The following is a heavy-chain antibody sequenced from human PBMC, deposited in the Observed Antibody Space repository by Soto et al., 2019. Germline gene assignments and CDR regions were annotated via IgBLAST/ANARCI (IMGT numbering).Heavy chain of an antibody. J-gene: IGHJ3*02. CDR1: GYSFTSYW. D-gene: IGHD2-2*01. CDR2: IYPGDSDT. Sequence: PGESLKISCKGSGYSFTSYWIGWVRQMPGKGLEWMGIIYPGDSDTRYSPSFQGQVTISADKSISTAYLQWSSLKASDTAMYYCARPGYCSSTSCYEIPDAFDIWGKGTMVTVSS. CDR3: ARPGYCSSTSCYEIPDAFDI. V-gene: IGHV5-51*01.